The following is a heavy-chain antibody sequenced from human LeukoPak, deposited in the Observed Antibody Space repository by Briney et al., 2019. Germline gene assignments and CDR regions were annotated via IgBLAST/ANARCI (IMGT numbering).Heavy chain of an antibody. V-gene: IGHV4-4*07. CDR2: IYHSGST. Sequence: SETLSLTCTVSGGSISSYYWSWIRQPAGKGLEWIGSIYHSGSTYYNPSLKSRVTISVDTSKNQFSLKLSSVTAADTAVYYCARVNILYYYDSSGYYPQYVDYWGQGTLVTVSS. D-gene: IGHD3-22*01. CDR3: ARVNILYYYDSSGYYPQYVDY. CDR1: GGSISSYY. J-gene: IGHJ4*02.